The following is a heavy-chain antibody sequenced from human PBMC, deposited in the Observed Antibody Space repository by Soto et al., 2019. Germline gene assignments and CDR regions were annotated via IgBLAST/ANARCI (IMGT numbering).Heavy chain of an antibody. J-gene: IGHJ6*02. CDR2: IDPSDSYT. CDR1: GYSFTSYW. V-gene: IGHV5-10-1*01. Sequence: PXESLKISCKGSGYSFTSYWISWVRQMPGKGLEWMGRIDPSDSYTNYSPSFQGHVTISADKSISTAYLQWSSLKASDTAMYYCTTHIYDFWSGYNITYQYYGMDVWGQGNTVTVSS. D-gene: IGHD3-3*01. CDR3: TTHIYDFWSGYNITYQYYGMDV.